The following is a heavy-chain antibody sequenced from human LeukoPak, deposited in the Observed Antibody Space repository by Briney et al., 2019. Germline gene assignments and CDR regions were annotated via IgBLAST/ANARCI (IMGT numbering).Heavy chain of an antibody. V-gene: IGHV4-31*03. Sequence: SETLSLTCTVSGGSISSGGYYWSWIRQHPGKGLEWIGYIYYSGSTYYNPSLKSRVTISVDTSKNQFSLKLSSVTAADTAVYYCARIYSGSYRYYRLDYWGQGTLVTVSS. CDR2: IYYSGST. J-gene: IGHJ4*02. D-gene: IGHD1-26*01. CDR3: ARIYSGSYRYYRLDY. CDR1: GGSISSGGYY.